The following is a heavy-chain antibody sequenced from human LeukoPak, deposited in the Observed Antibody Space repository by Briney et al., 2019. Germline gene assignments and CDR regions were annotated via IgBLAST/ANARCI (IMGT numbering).Heavy chain of an antibody. V-gene: IGHV3-15*01. D-gene: IGHD2-21*02. CDR2: IKSKTDGGTT. J-gene: IGHJ4*02. CDR3: TREAVTANGYFDY. Sequence: GGSPRLSCAASGFTFSNAWMTWVRQAPGKGLEWVGRIKSKTDGGTTDYAAPVKGRFTISRDDSKNTLYLQMNSLKTEDTAVYYCTREAVTANGYFDYWGQGTLVTVSS. CDR1: GFTFSNAW.